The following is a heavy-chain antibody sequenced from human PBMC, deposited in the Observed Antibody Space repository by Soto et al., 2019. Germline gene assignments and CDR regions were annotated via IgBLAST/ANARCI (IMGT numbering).Heavy chain of an antibody. J-gene: IGHJ4*02. D-gene: IGHD1-1*01. CDR2: ISAHNGNT. Sequence: QIHLVQSGAEVKKPGASVKVSCKGSGYGFTTYGITWVRQAPGQGLEWMAWISAHNGNTNYAQKLQGRVTVTRDTXXXXXXXXLRSLRSDDTAVYYCARGRYGDYWGQGALVTVSS. V-gene: IGHV1-18*01. CDR3: ARGRYGDY. CDR1: GYGFTTYG.